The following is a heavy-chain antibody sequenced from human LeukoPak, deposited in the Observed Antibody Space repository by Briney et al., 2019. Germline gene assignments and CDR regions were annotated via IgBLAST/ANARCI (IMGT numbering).Heavy chain of an antibody. D-gene: IGHD6-19*01. Sequence: SETLSLTCTVSGGSISSYYWSWLRQPPGKGLEWIGYIYYSGSTNYNPSLKSRVTISVDTSKNQFSLKLSSVTAADTAVYYCARGGSSGWNDAFDIWGQGTMVIVSS. CDR1: GGSISSYY. V-gene: IGHV4-59*01. CDR2: IYYSGST. J-gene: IGHJ3*02. CDR3: ARGGSSGWNDAFDI.